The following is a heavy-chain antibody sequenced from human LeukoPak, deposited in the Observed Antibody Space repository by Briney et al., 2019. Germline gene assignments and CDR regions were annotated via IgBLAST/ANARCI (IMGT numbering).Heavy chain of an antibody. V-gene: IGHV3-9*01. Sequence: HAGRSLRLSCAASGFTFDDYAMHWVRQAPGKGLEWVSGISWNSGSIGYADSVKGRFTISRDNAKNSLYLQMNSLRPEDTAVYYCAKGSTNTLDKCGQGTLVTVSS. CDR1: GFTFDDYA. CDR2: ISWNSGSI. CDR3: AKGSTNTLDK. D-gene: IGHD2-8*01. J-gene: IGHJ4*02.